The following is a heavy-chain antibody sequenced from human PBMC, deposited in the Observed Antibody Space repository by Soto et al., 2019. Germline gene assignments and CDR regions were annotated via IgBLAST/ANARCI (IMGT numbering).Heavy chain of an antibody. CDR1: GFTFDDYA. Sequence: EVQLVESGGGLVQPGRSLRLSCAASGFTFDDYAMHWVRQAPGKGLEWVSGISWNSGSIGYADSVKGRFTISRDNAKNSLYLQMNSLRAEDTALYYCAKGDYGYSSSCRTLNRNYFDYWGQGTLVTVSS. J-gene: IGHJ4*02. CDR3: AKGDYGYSSSCRTLNRNYFDY. D-gene: IGHD6-13*01. CDR2: ISWNSGSI. V-gene: IGHV3-9*01.